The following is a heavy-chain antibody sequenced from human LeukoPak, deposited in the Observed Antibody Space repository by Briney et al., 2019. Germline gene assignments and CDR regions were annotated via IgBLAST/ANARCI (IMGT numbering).Heavy chain of an antibody. CDR2: IRNKANGETA. D-gene: IGHD4-17*01. J-gene: IGHJ4*02. Sequence: GGSLRLSCAASGFTFSSYAMNWVRQAPGKGLEWVGFIRNKANGETAEHAASVKGRFTISRDDSKNIAYLQMNSLKTEDTAVYYCTRAFYGDYLKFDYWGQGTLVTVSS. CDR1: GFTFSSYA. V-gene: IGHV3-49*04. CDR3: TRAFYGDYLKFDY.